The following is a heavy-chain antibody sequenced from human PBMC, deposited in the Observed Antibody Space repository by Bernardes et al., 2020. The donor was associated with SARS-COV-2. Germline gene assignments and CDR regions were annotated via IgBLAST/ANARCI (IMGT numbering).Heavy chain of an antibody. Sequence: SETLSLTCTVSGGSISSYYWSWIRQPPGKGLEWIGYIYYSGSTNYNPSLKSRVTISVDTSKNQFSLKLSSVTAADTAVYYCSRVPRAFSGSTYYFDYRGQGTLVTVSS. CDR2: IYYSGST. V-gene: IGHV4-59*01. D-gene: IGHD3-10*01. CDR3: SRVPRAFSGSTYYFDY. CDR1: GGSISSYY. J-gene: IGHJ4*02.